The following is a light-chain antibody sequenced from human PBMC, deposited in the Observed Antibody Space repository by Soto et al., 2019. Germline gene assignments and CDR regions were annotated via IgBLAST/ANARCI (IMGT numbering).Light chain of an antibody. CDR1: QSVSIH. J-gene: IGKJ5*01. CDR3: QQYSNWPPIT. V-gene: IGKV3-15*01. CDR2: DTS. Sequence: VMTQSPGTLSVSLGERATLSCRASQSVSIHLAWYQQKPGQAPRLLIYDTSTRATGIPARFSGSVSGTEFTLTISSLQSEDFAVYYGQQYSNWPPITFGQGTRLEIK.